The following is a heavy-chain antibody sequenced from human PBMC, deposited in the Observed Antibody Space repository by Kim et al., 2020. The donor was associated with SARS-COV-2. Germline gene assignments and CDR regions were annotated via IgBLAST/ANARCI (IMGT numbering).Heavy chain of an antibody. CDR1: GGSFSGYY. CDR3: ARESRGGRRGWFDP. Sequence: SETLSLTCAVYGGSFSGYYWSWIRQPPGKGLEWIGEINHSGSTNYNPSLKSRVTISVDTSKNQFSLKLSSVTAADTAVYYCARESRGGRRGWFDPWGQGTLVTVSS. V-gene: IGHV4-34*01. D-gene: IGHD3-16*01. J-gene: IGHJ5*02. CDR2: INHSGST.